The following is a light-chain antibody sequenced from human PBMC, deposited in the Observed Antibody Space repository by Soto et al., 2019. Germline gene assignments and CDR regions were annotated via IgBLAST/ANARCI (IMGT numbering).Light chain of an antibody. V-gene: IGKV3-11*01. CDR2: DAS. CDR1: RSVDSF. J-gene: IGKJ1*01. Sequence: ELVLTQSPATLSLSPGERATLSCRASRSVDSFLAWYQQKPGQAPRLLIYDASNRATGIPARFSGSGSGTDSTLTISSLAPEDFAIYYCHQRMYSWTLGQGTKVDIK. CDR3: HQRMYSWT.